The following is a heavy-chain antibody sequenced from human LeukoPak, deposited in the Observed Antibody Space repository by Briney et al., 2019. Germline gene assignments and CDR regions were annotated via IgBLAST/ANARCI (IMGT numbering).Heavy chain of an antibody. CDR3: ARDLRAGSYAFD. CDR1: GFTFSSYS. Sequence: GGSLRLSCAASGFTFSSYSMNWVRQAPGKGLEWVSYINSRSETIYYADSVKGRFTISRDNAKNSLFLQMNSLRPEDTAIYYCARDLRAGSYAFDWGQGTLVTVSS. V-gene: IGHV3-48*04. D-gene: IGHD5-18*01. CDR2: INSRSETI. J-gene: IGHJ4*02.